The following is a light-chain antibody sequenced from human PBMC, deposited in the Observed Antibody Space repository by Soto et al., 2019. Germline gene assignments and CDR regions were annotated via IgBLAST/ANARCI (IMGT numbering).Light chain of an antibody. V-gene: IGKV1-39*01. CDR3: QQSYSTQYT. CDR1: QSISSY. J-gene: IGKJ2*01. CDR2: AAS. Sequence: DIQMTQSPSSLSASVGDRVTITCRASQSISSYLNWYQQKPGKAPKLLIYAASSLQSGVPSRFRGSGSGTEFSLTISSLQPEDFASYYCQQSYSTQYTFGQGTKLEIK.